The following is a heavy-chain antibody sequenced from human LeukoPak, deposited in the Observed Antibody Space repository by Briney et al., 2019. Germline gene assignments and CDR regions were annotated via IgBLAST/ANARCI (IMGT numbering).Heavy chain of an antibody. D-gene: IGHD6-19*01. J-gene: IGHJ4*02. CDR3: AKDRSGWYYFDY. Sequence: NTGGSLRLSCAASGFTFSSYSMNWVRQAPGKGLEWVSSISSSSSYIYYADSVKGRFTISRDNAKNSLYLQMNSLRAEDTAVYYCAKDRSGWYYFDYWGQGTLVTVSS. CDR2: ISSSSSYI. CDR1: GFTFSSYS. V-gene: IGHV3-21*04.